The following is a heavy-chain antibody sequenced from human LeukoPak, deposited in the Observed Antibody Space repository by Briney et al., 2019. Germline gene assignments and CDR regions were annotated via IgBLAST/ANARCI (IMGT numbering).Heavy chain of an antibody. CDR2: IIPIFGTA. CDR1: GGTFSSYA. CDR3: ARSWDYCGGDCYSRMSFDY. V-gene: IGHV1-69*13. D-gene: IGHD2-21*02. J-gene: IGHJ4*02. Sequence: ASVNVSCKASGGTFSSYAISWVRQAPGQGLEWMGGIIPIFGTANYAQKFQGRVTITADESTSTAYMELSSLRSEDTAVYYCARSWDYCGGDCYSRMSFDYWGQGTLVTVSS.